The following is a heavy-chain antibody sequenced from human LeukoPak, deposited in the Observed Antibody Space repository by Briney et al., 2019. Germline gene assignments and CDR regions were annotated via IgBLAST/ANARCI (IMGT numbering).Heavy chain of an antibody. D-gene: IGHD3-9*01. CDR1: GFTFDDYA. CDR3: AKDNQGYYDILTGSYPDY. V-gene: IGHV3-9*01. J-gene: IGHJ4*02. Sequence: QTGGSLRLSCAASGFTFDDYAMHWVRQAPGKGLEWVSGISWNSGSIGYADSVKGRFTISRDNAKNSLYLQMNSLRAEDTALYYCAKDNQGYYDILTGSYPDYWGQGTLVTVSS. CDR2: ISWNSGSI.